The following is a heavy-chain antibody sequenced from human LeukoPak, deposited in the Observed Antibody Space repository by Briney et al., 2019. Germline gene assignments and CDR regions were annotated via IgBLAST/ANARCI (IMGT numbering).Heavy chain of an antibody. CDR1: GFTVSSTH. V-gene: IGHV3-66*01. D-gene: IGHD5-12*01. CDR2: LYSGGST. CDR3: TRDRGGNSGYDPYDGFDM. Sequence: PGGSLRLSCAASGFTVSSTHMSWVRQAPGKGLEWVSLLYSGGSTYDAEAVKGRFSISRDNSKNTLYLQMNGLRVEDTAVYYCTRDRGGNSGYDPYDGFDMWGEGTMVTVSS. J-gene: IGHJ3*02.